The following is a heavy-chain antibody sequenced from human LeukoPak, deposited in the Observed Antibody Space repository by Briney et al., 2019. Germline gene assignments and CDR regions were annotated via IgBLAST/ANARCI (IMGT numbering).Heavy chain of an antibody. CDR3: ARADRNTLLPSD. V-gene: IGHV1-18*01. Sequence: DSVKVSCKASGYTFTSNGISWVRQAPGQGLEWMGWISAYNGNTNYAQKLQGRVTMTTDTSTSTAYMELRSLRSDDTAVYYCARADRNTLLPSDWGQGTLVTVSS. J-gene: IGHJ4*02. CDR1: GYTFTSNG. CDR2: ISAYNGNT.